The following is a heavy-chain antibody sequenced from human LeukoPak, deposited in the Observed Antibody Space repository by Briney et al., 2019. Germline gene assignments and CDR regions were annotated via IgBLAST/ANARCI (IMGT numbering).Heavy chain of an antibody. CDR1: GFPFSNYW. CDR2: ISSSSSYI. D-gene: IGHD6-6*01. CDR3: ARGPWGIAARTTNWFDP. J-gene: IGHJ5*02. Sequence: PGGSLRLSCAGSGFPFSNYWMAWVRQAPGKGLEWVSSISSSSSYIYYADSVKGRFTISRDNAKNSLYLQMNSLRAEDTAVYYCARGPWGIAARTTNWFDPWGQGTLVTVSS. V-gene: IGHV3-21*01.